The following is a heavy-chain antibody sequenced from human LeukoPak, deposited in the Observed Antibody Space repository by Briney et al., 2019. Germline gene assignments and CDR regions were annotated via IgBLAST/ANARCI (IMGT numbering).Heavy chain of an antibody. V-gene: IGHV1-46*01. D-gene: IGHD3-22*01. CDR2: ISPSGGST. CDR3: ARSYFHESSDYYFPTDY. J-gene: IGHJ4*02. Sequence: GASVKVSCKAFGYTFTSNYMHWVRQAPGQGPEWMGVISPSGGSTTYAQKFQGRVTMTRDTSTSTVYMEMSSLRSEDTAVYYCARSYFHESSDYYFPTDYWGQGTRVTVSS. CDR1: GYTFTSNY.